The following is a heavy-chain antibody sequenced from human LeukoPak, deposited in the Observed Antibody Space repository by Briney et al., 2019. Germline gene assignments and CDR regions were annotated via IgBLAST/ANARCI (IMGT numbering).Heavy chain of an antibody. CDR1: GFTFSSYA. CDR2: ISRSGGST. J-gene: IGHJ4*02. CDR3: ATGPNPDY. Sequence: GGSLRLSCSASGFTFSSYAMSWVRQAPGKGLEWVSTISRSGGSTYYADSVKGRFTISRDNSKNTLYLQMNSLRAEDTAVYYCATGPNPDYWGQGTLVTVSS. V-gene: IGHV3-23*01.